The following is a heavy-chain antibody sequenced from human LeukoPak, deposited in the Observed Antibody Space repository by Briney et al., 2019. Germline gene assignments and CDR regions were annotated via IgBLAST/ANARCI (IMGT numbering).Heavy chain of an antibody. J-gene: IGHJ4*02. Sequence: RGSLRLSCAASGFTVSSNYMSWVRQAPGKGLEWVSVTYIGGSTYYADSVKGRFTISRDISKNTLYLQMNSLRAEDTAMYYCARLGFVVPAVIFDYWGQGTLVTVSS. CDR3: ARLGFVVPAVIFDY. V-gene: IGHV3-53*01. D-gene: IGHD2-2*02. CDR2: TYIGGST. CDR1: GFTVSSNY.